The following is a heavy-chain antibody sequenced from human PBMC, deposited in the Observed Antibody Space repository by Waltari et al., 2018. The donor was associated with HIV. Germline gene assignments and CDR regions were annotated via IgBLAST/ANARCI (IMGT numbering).Heavy chain of an antibody. D-gene: IGHD2-15*01. J-gene: IGHJ4*02. CDR1: RFTFTAYY. Sequence: QVQLVQSGAGVKKPGASVKVSCTASRFTFTAYYVPWVRQAPGQGLEWMGWINPKSGVTHFAQNFQGRINMTRDTSIKTAYLELSRLQSDDTAVYYCARDWWQLPSGGYFFDYWGQGTLVTVSS. V-gene: IGHV1-2*02. CDR2: INPKSGVT. CDR3: ARDWWQLPSGGYFFDY.